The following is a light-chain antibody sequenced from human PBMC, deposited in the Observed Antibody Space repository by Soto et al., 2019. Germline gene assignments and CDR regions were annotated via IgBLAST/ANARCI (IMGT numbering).Light chain of an antibody. Sequence: QSVLTQPASVSGSPGQSITISCTGTSSDVGSYNLVSWYQQHPGKAPKLIIYEVTKRPSGISNRFSGSKSGNTASLTISGLQAEDEADYFRCSYATTTAMFGGGTKVTVL. CDR3: CSYATTTAM. V-gene: IGLV2-23*02. CDR1: SSDVGSYNL. J-gene: IGLJ3*02. CDR2: EVT.